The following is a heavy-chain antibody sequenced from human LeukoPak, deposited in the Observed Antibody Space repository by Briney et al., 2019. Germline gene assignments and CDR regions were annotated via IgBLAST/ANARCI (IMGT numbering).Heavy chain of an antibody. Sequence: SETLSLTCAVYGGSFSGYYWSWIRQPPGKGLEWIGEINHSGSTNYNPSLKSRVTISVDTSKNQFSLKLSSVTAADTAVYYCARHDRSSCLSYWGQGILVTVSS. CDR3: ARHDRSSCLSY. CDR2: INHSGST. D-gene: IGHD6-13*01. J-gene: IGHJ4*02. V-gene: IGHV4-34*01. CDR1: GGSFSGYY.